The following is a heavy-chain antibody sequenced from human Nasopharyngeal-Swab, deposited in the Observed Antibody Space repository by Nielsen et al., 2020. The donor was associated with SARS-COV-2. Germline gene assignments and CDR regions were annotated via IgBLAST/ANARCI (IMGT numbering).Heavy chain of an antibody. CDR2: VRRSGTT. Sequence: WIRQPPGKGLEWIGEVRRSGTTNCNPTLKSRVTISVDKSKNNFSLKLNSVTAADTALYYCARGGDWRFDPWGQGTLVTVSS. D-gene: IGHD2-21*02. V-gene: IGHV4-4*02. J-gene: IGHJ5*02. CDR3: ARGGDWRFDP.